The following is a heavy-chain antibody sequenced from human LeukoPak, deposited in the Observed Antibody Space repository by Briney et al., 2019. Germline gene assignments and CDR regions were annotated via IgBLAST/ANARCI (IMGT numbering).Heavy chain of an antibody. CDR3: ASRTTRRVRFLEWSPASFDI. V-gene: IGHV4-39*07. D-gene: IGHD3-3*01. CDR2: TYYRGTT. Sequence: SETLSLTCTVSGASISSTSYYWGWIRQPPGKGLEWIGSTYYRGTTYYNPSLKSRVTISVDTSKNQFSLKLSSVTAADTAVYHCASRTTRRVRFLEWSPASFDIWGQGTMVTVSP. CDR1: GASISSTSYY. J-gene: IGHJ3*02.